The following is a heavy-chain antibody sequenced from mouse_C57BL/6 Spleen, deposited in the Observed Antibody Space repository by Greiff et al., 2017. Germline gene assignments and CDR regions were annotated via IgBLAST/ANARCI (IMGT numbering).Heavy chain of an antibody. J-gene: IGHJ4*01. D-gene: IGHD1-1*02. V-gene: IGHV1-9*01. Sequence: QVQLKQSGAELMKPGASVKLSCKATGYTFTGYWIEWVKQRPGNGLEWIGEILPGSGSTNYNEKFKGKATFTVDTSTNTAYMQLSSLTTEDSSIYYCARSDYDYDAIDYWGQGTSVTVSS. CDR3: ARSDYDYDAIDY. CDR2: ILPGSGST. CDR1: GYTFTGYW.